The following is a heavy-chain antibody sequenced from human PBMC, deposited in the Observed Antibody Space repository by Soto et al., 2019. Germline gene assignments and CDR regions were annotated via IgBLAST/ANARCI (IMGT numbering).Heavy chain of an antibody. D-gene: IGHD3-16*01. CDR3: AHIPNYYQYDWFDP. CDR1: GFSLTTRGVG. V-gene: IGHV2-5*02. Sequence: QITLKESGPTLVKPTQTLTLTCTFSGFSLTTRGVGVGWIRQPPGKALECLALIYWDDDKRYSPSLQSRLSIPKAISKNQVVLTMTNVDPVDTATYYCAHIPNYYQYDWFDPWGQGTLVSVSS. CDR2: IYWDDDK. J-gene: IGHJ5*02.